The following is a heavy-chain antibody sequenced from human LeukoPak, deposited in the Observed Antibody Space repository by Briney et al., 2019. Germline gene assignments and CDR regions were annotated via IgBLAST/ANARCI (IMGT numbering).Heavy chain of an antibody. J-gene: IGHJ4*02. Sequence: GGSLRLSCSVSGFTFSTYVMHWVRQAPGKGLECVSAISSNGDNTYYADSVKGRFTISRDNSKNTLYLQMSSLRADDTAVYYCVRGTGYWGQGTLVTVSS. V-gene: IGHV3-64D*06. CDR1: GFTFSTYV. CDR2: ISSNGDNT. CDR3: VRGTGY.